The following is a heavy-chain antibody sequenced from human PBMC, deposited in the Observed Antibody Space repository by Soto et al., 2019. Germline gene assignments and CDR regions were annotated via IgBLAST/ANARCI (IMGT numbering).Heavy chain of an antibody. CDR2: IDPSDSYT. CDR1: GYSFTSYW. D-gene: IGHD2-2*01. V-gene: IGHV5-10-1*01. CDR3: ARLGVVVPAAISNYYYYGMDV. Sequence: LGESLKISCKGSGYSFTSYWISWVRQMPGKGLEWMGRIDPSDSYTNYSPSFQGHVTISADKSISTAYLQWSSLKASDTAMYYCARLGVVVPAAISNYYYYGMDVWGQGTTVTVSS. J-gene: IGHJ6*02.